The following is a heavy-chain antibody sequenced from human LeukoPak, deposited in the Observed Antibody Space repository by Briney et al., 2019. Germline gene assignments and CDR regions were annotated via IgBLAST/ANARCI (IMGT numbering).Heavy chain of an antibody. Sequence: SETLSLTCTVSGGSISSSGYHWGWIRQPPGKGLERIGSIYYSGSTYSNSSLKSRVTISVDTSKNQFSLKLNSVTAADTAVYYCARVPLGSNYYYYYMHVWGKGTTVTVSS. D-gene: IGHD3-10*01. CDR3: ARVPLGSNYYYYYMHV. V-gene: IGHV4-39*07. J-gene: IGHJ6*03. CDR1: GGSISSSGYH. CDR2: IYYSGST.